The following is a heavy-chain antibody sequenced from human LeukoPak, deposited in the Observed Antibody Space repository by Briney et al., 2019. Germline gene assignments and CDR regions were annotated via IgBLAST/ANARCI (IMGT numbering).Heavy chain of an antibody. D-gene: IGHD5-18*01. Sequence: GGSLRLSCAASGFTFSSFAMIRVRQPPGKGLEWVSSIFPTSREIHYADSVRGRFTISRDNSKSTLSLQMNSLRAEDTAIYYCATYRQVMLPFESWGQGTLVTVSS. CDR3: ATYRQVMLPFES. CDR2: IFPTSREI. J-gene: IGHJ4*02. CDR1: GFTFSSFA. V-gene: IGHV3-23*01.